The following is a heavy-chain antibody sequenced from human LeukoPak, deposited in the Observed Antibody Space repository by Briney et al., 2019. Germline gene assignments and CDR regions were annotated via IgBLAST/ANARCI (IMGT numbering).Heavy chain of an antibody. CDR1: GYPFTTYD. D-gene: IGHD1-14*01. CDR3: ARISDHNWYFDL. V-gene: IGHV1-8*01. J-gene: IGHJ2*01. CDR2: MNPSSGYT. Sequence: ASVKVSCKASGYPFTTYDINWVRKATGQGLEWMGWMNPSSGYTGYSQKFQRRVTMTSNTSITTAYMELSSLRSEDTAVYYCARISDHNWYFDLWGRGTLVTVSS.